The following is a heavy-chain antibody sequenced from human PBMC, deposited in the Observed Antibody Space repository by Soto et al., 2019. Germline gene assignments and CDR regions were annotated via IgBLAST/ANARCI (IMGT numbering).Heavy chain of an antibody. CDR2: IHYSGSS. V-gene: IGHV4-59*01. J-gene: IGHJ4*02. D-gene: IGHD6-19*01. CDR1: GGSISRYY. CDR3: ARVGGSGRYKFDN. Sequence: PSETLSLTCTVSGGSISRYYWSWIRQPPGKGLEWIGYIHYSGSSIYNPSLKSRVTIAVDTSKNQFSLKLSSVTAADTAVYYCARVGGSGRYKFDNWGQGTLVTVSS.